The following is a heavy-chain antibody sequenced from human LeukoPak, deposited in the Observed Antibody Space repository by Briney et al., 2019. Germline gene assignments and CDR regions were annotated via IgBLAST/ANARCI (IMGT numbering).Heavy chain of an antibody. CDR1: GGSISSSSYY. CDR2: IYYSGST. D-gene: IGHD3-16*02. J-gene: IGHJ5*02. Sequence: SETLSLTCTVSGGSISSSSYYWGWIRQPPGKGLEWIGSIYYSGSTYYNPSLKSRVTISVDTSKNQFSLKLSSVTAADTAVYYCARDFDPWGSYRGFDPWGQGTLVTVSS. V-gene: IGHV4-39*02. CDR3: ARDFDPWGSYRGFDP.